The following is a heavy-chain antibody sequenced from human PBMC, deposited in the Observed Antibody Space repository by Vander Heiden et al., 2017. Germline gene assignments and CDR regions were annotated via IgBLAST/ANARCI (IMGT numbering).Heavy chain of an antibody. CDR2: IFSSGTP. CDR3: ARGWANDWDFWYFDL. D-gene: IGHD2-21*01. Sequence: QVHLQESGPGLVKPSETLSLTCTVSGGSMSGHYWSWIRQPPGKGLDWLGYIFSSGTPNCHPSVESRVTISLDRSKNQFSLKLNSVTAADTAVYYCARGWANDWDFWYFDLWGRGTLITVSS. J-gene: IGHJ2*01. CDR1: GGSMSGHY. V-gene: IGHV4-59*11.